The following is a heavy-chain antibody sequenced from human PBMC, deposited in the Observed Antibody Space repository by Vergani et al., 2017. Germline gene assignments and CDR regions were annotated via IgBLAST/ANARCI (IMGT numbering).Heavy chain of an antibody. D-gene: IGHD3-16*01. J-gene: IGHJ4*02. CDR2: ISYDGSNK. Sequence: QVQLAESGGGVVQPGRSLRLSCAASGFTFSSYAMHWVRQAPGKGLEWVAVISYDGSNKYYADSVKGRFTISRDNSKNTLYLQMNSLRAEVTAVYYCARGASGDYVSSFDYWGQGTLVTVSS. CDR3: ARGASGDYVSSFDY. CDR1: GFTFSSYA. V-gene: IGHV3-30-3*01.